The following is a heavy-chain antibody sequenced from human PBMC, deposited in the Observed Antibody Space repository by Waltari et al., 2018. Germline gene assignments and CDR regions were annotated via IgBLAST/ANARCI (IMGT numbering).Heavy chain of an antibody. J-gene: IGHJ5*02. CDR3: ARDPRNLGFDP. D-gene: IGHD1-1*01. V-gene: IGHV3-74*01. CDR2: INSDGTSR. Sequence: EVQLVESGGGLVQPGGSLRLSCGASGFTFSNYWLYWVRQAPGKGLGWVSRINSDGTSRGYADSVKGRFTISRDNAKNTLYLQMNSLRAEDTAVYYCARDPRNLGFDPWGQGTLVTVSS. CDR1: GFTFSNYW.